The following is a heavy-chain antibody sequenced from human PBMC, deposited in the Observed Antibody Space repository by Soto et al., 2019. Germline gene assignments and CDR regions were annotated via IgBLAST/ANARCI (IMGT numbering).Heavy chain of an antibody. D-gene: IGHD6-6*01. CDR2: ISYDGSNK. CDR1: GFTFSSYG. CDR3: AKNIADRPYSFDY. Sequence: PGGSLRLSCAASGFTFSSYGMHWVRQAPGKGLEWVAVISYDGSNKYYADSVKGRFTISRDNSKNTLYLQMNSLRAEDTAVYYCAKNIADRPYSFDYWGQGTLVTVSS. V-gene: IGHV3-30*18. J-gene: IGHJ4*02.